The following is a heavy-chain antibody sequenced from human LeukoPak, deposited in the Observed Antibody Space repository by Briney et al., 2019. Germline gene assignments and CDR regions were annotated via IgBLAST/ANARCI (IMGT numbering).Heavy chain of an antibody. Sequence: SETLSLTCTVSSGSISTCYWSWIRRPPGKGREWIGYIYYSGSTKYNPSLKSRVTLSIDTSKNQFSLKLSSVTAADTAVYYCARDGYSGSDALWGQGILVTVSS. J-gene: IGHJ4*02. D-gene: IGHD5-12*01. CDR1: SGSISTCY. CDR3: ARDGYSGSDAL. CDR2: IYYSGST. V-gene: IGHV4-59*01.